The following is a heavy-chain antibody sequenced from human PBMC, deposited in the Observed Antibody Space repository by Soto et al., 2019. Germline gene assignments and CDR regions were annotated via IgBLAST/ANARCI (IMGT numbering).Heavy chain of an antibody. CDR3: ARYNYDFEIGGMDV. V-gene: IGHV1-24*01. CDR1: GYTLTELS. D-gene: IGHD3-3*01. CDR2: FDPEDGET. J-gene: IGHJ6*02. Sequence: ASVKGSCKGAGYTLTELSRHWGRQAPGKGLEWMGGFDPEDGETIYAQKFQGRVTMTEDTSTDTAYMELSSLRSEDTAVYYCARYNYDFEIGGMDVWGQGTTVTVSS.